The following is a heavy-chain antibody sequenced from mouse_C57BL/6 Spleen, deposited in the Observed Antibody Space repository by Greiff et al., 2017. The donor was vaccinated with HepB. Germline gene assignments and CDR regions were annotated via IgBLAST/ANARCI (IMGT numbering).Heavy chain of an antibody. J-gene: IGHJ4*01. CDR3: ASNYYGSSPAMDY. Sequence: QVQLKESGAELVKPGASVKISCKASGYAFSSYWMNWVKQRPGKGLEWIGQIYPGDGDTNYNGKFKGKATLTADKSSSTAYMQLSSLTSEDSAVYFCASNYYGSSPAMDYWGQGTSVTVSS. CDR2: IYPGDGDT. D-gene: IGHD1-1*01. V-gene: IGHV1-80*01. CDR1: GYAFSSYW.